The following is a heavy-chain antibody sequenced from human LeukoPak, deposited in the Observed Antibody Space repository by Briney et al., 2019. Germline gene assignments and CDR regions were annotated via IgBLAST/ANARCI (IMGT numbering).Heavy chain of an antibody. V-gene: IGHV5-51*01. J-gene: IGHJ4*02. CDR3: ARRPAGAAGLFFDY. CDR1: GYNFTTYW. Sequence: GDSLKISCKASGYNFTTYWIAWVRQMPGKGLGCMRIIYPDDSDTRYSPSFQCQVSISAYKSTNTAYLQWSSLKAPDTAMYYCARRPAGAAGLFFDYWGQGALVTVSS. D-gene: IGHD6-19*01. CDR2: IYPDDSDT.